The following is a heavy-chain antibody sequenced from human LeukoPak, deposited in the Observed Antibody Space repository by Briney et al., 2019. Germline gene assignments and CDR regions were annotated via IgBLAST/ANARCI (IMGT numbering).Heavy chain of an antibody. Sequence: SVKVSCKASGGTFSSYAISWVRQAPGQGLEWMGGIIPIFGTANYAQEFQGRVTITTDESTSTAYMELSSLRSDDTAVYYCASGRCSSTSCSIGYYYMDVWGKGTTVTVSS. CDR1: GGTFSSYA. V-gene: IGHV1-69*05. J-gene: IGHJ6*03. CDR3: ASGRCSSTSCSIGYYYMDV. CDR2: IIPIFGTA. D-gene: IGHD2-2*01.